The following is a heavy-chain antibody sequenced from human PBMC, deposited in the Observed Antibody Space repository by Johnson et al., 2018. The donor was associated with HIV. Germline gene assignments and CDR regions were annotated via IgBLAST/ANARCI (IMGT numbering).Heavy chain of an antibody. J-gene: IGHJ3*02. CDR3: AKATEGEGLWAFDI. Sequence: VQLVESGGDLVQPGGSLRLSCAASGFTFSSYWMSWVRQAPGKGLEWVSGISWNSGSIGYADSVKGRFTISRDNAKNSLYLQMNSLRAEDTALYYCAKATEGEGLWAFDIWGQGTMVTVSS. D-gene: IGHD1-26*01. CDR1: GFTFSSYW. CDR2: ISWNSGSI. V-gene: IGHV3-9*01.